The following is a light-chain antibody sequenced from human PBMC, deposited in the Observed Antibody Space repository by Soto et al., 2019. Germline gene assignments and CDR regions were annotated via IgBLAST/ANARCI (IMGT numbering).Light chain of an antibody. CDR1: QTISFY. V-gene: IGKV1-39*01. J-gene: IGKJ1*01. Sequence: DIQMTQSPSSLSASVGDGVTITCRASQTISFYLNWYQQKPGKAPKLLIYAASNLQSGVPSRFSASGSGTDFTLTLNSLQPEDFATYYCQQAYSTPWTFGQGTTVEIK. CDR2: AAS. CDR3: QQAYSTPWT.